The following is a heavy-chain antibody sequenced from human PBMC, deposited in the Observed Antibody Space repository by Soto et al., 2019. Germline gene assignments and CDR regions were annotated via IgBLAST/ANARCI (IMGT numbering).Heavy chain of an antibody. CDR1: GFSFTSYG. J-gene: IGHJ4*02. CDR3: ATSDFTSYPGLD. V-gene: IGHV3-30*03. CDR2: ISHDGRNQ. Sequence: HPGGSLRLSCLGSGFSFTSYGMHWVRQSPGKGLEWVAVISHDGRNQYYGESVRGRFTISRDNSNNTLFLQMNSLRIEDSALYYCATSDFTSYPGLDWGQGA.